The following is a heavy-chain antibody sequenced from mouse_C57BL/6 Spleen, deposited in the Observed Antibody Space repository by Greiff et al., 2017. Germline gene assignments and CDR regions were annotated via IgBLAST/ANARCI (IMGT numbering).Heavy chain of an antibody. V-gene: IGHV1-55*01. CDR2: IYPGSGST. J-gene: IGHJ1*03. D-gene: IGHD2-5*01. Sequence: QVQLQQPGAELVKPGASVKMSCKASGYTFTSYWLTWVKQRPGQGLEWIGDIYPGSGSTNYNEKFKGQATLTVDTSSSSVYVRLSSLTSEDSSVYDCASNSNYWYFDVWGTGTTVTVSS. CDR1: GYTFTSYW. CDR3: ASNSNYWYFDV.